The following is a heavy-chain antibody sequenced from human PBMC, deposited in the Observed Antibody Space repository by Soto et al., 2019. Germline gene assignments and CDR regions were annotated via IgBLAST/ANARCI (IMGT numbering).Heavy chain of an antibody. CDR1: GGSISSYY. Sequence: QVQLQESGPGLVKPSETLSLTCTVSGGSISSYYWSWIRQPPGKGLEWIGYIHYSGSTNYNPSLKSRVTMSVDTSKDQFSLKLRSVTAADTAVYYCARERSGYPDYWGQGTLFTVSS. CDR2: IHYSGST. J-gene: IGHJ4*02. CDR3: ARERSGYPDY. V-gene: IGHV4-59*01. D-gene: IGHD3-22*01.